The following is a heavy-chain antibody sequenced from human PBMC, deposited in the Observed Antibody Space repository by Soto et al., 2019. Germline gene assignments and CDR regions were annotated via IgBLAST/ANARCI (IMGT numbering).Heavy chain of an antibody. CDR3: ARGRYCLTGRCFPNWFDS. Sequence: PSETLSLTCSVSGDSISTVDYFWAWIRQPPGQALEYIGYIYKSATTYYNPSFEGRVATSLDTSKSHFSLNVTSVTAADTAVYFCARGRYCLTGRCFPNWFDSWGQGTLGTSPQ. CDR1: GDSISTVDYF. V-gene: IGHV4-30-4*01. CDR2: IYKSATT. J-gene: IGHJ5*01. D-gene: IGHD2-15*01.